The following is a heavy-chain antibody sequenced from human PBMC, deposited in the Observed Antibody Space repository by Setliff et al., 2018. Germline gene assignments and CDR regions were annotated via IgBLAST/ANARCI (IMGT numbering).Heavy chain of an antibody. V-gene: IGHV3-30*02. D-gene: IGHD2-21*01. CDR2: IRYDGSNK. Sequence: GGSLRLSCAASGFIFSNYGMYWVRQAPGKGLEWVAFIRYDGSNKYYADSVKGRFTVFRDSSKNTLYLQMSSLRPDDAAMYYCARDLFRNSGGLYSWGQGTLVTVS. CDR3: ARDLFRNSGGLYS. CDR1: GFIFSNYG. J-gene: IGHJ5*02.